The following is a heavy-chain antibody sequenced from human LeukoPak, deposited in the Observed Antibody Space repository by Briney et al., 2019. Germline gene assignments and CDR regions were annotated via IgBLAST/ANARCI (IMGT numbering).Heavy chain of an antibody. J-gene: IGHJ6*02. Sequence: GGSLRLSCAASGFTFSSYSMSWVRQAPGKGLEWVSSISSSSDYIYYADSVKGRFTISRDNTRNSLYLQMNSLRAEDTAVYYCARSRSVSNYKGMDVWGQGTTVTVSS. CDR3: ARSRSVSNYKGMDV. V-gene: IGHV3-21*01. CDR1: GFTFSSYS. CDR2: ISSSSDYI. D-gene: IGHD5/OR15-5a*01.